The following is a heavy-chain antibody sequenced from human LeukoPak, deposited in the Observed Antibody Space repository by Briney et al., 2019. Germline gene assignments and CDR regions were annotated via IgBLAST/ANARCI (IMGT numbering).Heavy chain of an antibody. D-gene: IGHD6-19*01. Sequence: SVTVSCKASGGTFSSYAISWVRQAPGQGLEWMRRIIPIFGTANYAQKFQGRVTITTDESTSTAYMELSRLRSEDTAVYYCARDPSSGWFDYWGQGTLVTVSS. J-gene: IGHJ4*02. CDR3: ARDPSSGWFDY. CDR2: IIPIFGTA. V-gene: IGHV1-69*05. CDR1: GGTFSSYA.